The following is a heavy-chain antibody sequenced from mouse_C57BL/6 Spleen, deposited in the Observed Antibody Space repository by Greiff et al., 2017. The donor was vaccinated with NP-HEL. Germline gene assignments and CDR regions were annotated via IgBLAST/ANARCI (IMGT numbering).Heavy chain of an antibody. CDR3: ARGGGSLDY. CDR1: GYTFTSSW. CDR2: IYPSDSET. D-gene: IGHD1-1*01. Sequence: QVQLQQPGAELVRPGSSVKLSCKASGYTFTSSWLDWVKQRPGQGLEWIGNIYPSDSETHYNQKFKDKATLTVDKSSSTAYMQLSSLTSDDSAVYYCARGGGSLDYWGQGTTLTVSS. J-gene: IGHJ2*01. V-gene: IGHV1-61*01.